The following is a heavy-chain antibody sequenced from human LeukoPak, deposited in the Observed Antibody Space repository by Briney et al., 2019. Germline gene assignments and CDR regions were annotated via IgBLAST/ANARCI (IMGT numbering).Heavy chain of an antibody. Sequence: GGSLRLSCAASGFTFSNYSMNWVRQAPGKGLEWVSSISSSSSYMYYADSMKGRFTISRDNAKNLLYLQMNTLRAEDTAIYYCARVKSRTDYVFDYWGQGTLVTVSS. CDR1: GFTFSNYS. V-gene: IGHV3-21*01. CDR2: ISSSSSYM. D-gene: IGHD4/OR15-4a*01. CDR3: ARVKSRTDYVFDY. J-gene: IGHJ4*02.